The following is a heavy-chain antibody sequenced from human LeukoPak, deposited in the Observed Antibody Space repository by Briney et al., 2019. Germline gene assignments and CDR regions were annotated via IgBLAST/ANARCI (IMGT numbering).Heavy chain of an antibody. CDR3: AKDLDGYNYFFDY. Sequence: GGSLRLSCAASRFTFSSYAMSWVRQAPGKGLEWVSAISGTGGLTYYSDSVKGRFTISRDNSKNALYLQMNSLRAEDTAVYYCAKDLDGYNYFFDYWGQGTLVTVSS. CDR2: ISGTGGLT. D-gene: IGHD5-12*01. CDR1: RFTFSSYA. J-gene: IGHJ4*02. V-gene: IGHV3-23*01.